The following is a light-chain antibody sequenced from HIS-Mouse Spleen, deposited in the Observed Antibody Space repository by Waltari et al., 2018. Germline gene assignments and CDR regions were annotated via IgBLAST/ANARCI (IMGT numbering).Light chain of an antibody. V-gene: IGLV2-8*01. CDR2: EVS. CDR1: SSDVGGYNY. CDR3: SSYAGSNNLV. Sequence: QSALTQPPSASGSPGQSVTISCTGTSSDVGGYNYVSWYQQHPGKAPQLLIYEVSKRPSGVPDPFSGSKSGNTASLTVSGLQAEDEADYYCSSYAGSNNLVFGGGTKLTVL. J-gene: IGLJ2*01.